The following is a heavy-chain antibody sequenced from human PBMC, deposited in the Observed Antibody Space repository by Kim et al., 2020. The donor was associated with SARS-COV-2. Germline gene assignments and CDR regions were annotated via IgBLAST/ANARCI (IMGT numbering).Heavy chain of an antibody. CDR3: ARLPPGWDDALRLLRDY. J-gene: IGHJ4*02. Sequence: ASVKVSCKASGYTFTGYYMHWVRQAAGQGLEWMGRINPNSGGTNYAQKFQGRVTMTRDTSISTAYMELSRLRSDDTAVYYCARLPPGWDDALRLLRDYWGQGTLVTVSS. D-gene: IGHD1-26*01. CDR1: GYTFTGYY. CDR2: INPNSGGT. V-gene: IGHV1-2*06.